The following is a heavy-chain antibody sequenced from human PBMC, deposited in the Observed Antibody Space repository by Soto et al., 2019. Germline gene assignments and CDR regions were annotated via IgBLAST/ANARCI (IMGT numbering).Heavy chain of an antibody. CDR2: IRGFSPYT. J-gene: IGHJ6*02. CDR3: ARDRGYDAHDFYFNAMDV. D-gene: IGHD2-15*01. CDR1: GFTFRTYT. Sequence: GGSLRLSCISSGFTFRTYTTNWVRQAPGKGLEWVSGIRGFSPYTFYAESVKGRFTISRDNAKNSLFLQMNSLRAEDTAVYYCARDRGYDAHDFYFNAMDVWGQGTTVTSP. V-gene: IGHV3-21*01.